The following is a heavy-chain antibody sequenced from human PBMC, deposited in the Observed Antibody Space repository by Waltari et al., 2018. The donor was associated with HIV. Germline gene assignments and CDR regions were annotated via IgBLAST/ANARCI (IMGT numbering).Heavy chain of an antibody. D-gene: IGHD6-13*01. CDR1: AYTFRTHA. CDR3: ARGASSSWHNDY. V-gene: IGHV7-4-1*02. CDR2: INTKTGNP. J-gene: IGHJ4*02. Sequence: QVQLVQSGSALKKPGASVHVSCTASAYTFRTHAENWVRQAPGQGLEWMGWINTKTGNPTYAQGFTGRFVFSLDTSVNTAYLQISSLKAEDTAMYSCARGASSSWHNDYWGQGTLVTVSS.